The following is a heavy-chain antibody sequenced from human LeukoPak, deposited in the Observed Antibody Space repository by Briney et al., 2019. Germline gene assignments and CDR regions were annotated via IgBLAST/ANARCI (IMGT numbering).Heavy chain of an antibody. CDR3: ARDRGSGDGYYYFDY. V-gene: IGHV3-21*01. CDR1: GFTFSSYS. CDR2: ISSSSSYI. Sequence: GGSLRLSCAASGFTFSSYSMNWVRQAPGKGLEWVSSISSSSSYIYYADSVKGRFTISRDNAKNSLYLQMNSLRAEDTAAYYCARDRGSGDGYYYFDYWGQGTLVTVSS. D-gene: IGHD5-24*01. J-gene: IGHJ4*02.